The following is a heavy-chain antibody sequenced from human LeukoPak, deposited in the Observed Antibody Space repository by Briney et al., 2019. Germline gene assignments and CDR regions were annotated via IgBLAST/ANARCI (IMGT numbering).Heavy chain of an antibody. CDR3: ARLLWFGESQDAFDI. J-gene: IGHJ3*02. CDR1: GGSISSYY. Sequence: SETLSLTCTVSGGSISSYYWSWIRQPPGKGLEWIGYIYYSGSTNYNPSLESRVTISVDTSKNHFSLKLSSVTAADTAVYYCARLLWFGESQDAFDIWGQGTMVTVSS. CDR2: IYYSGST. V-gene: IGHV4-59*08. D-gene: IGHD3-10*01.